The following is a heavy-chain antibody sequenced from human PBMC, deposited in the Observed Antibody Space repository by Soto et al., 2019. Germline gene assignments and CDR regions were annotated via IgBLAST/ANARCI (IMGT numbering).Heavy chain of an antibody. Sequence: PSVTLSLTCALSGGSVPRTYWGTRVLQPPAKVLEWIGDLYHSGITNYNPSLKSRVTISIDNARNQFSLKLNSVTAADTAVYYCARLPRYYYGLDVWGQGTTVTVS. CDR1: GGSVPRTYW. V-gene: IGHV4-4*02. CDR2: LYHSGIT. J-gene: IGHJ6*02. CDR3: ARLPRYYYGLDV.